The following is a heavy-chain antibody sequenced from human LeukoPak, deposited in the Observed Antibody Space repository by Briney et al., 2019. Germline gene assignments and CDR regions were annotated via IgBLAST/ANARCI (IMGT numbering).Heavy chain of an antibody. J-gene: IGHJ4*02. CDR2: IYYSGST. Sequence: PSETLSLTCTVSGGSISSSSYSWGWIRQPPGKGLEWIGSIYYSGSTYYNPSLKSRVTISVDTSKNQFSLNLNSVTAADTALYYCARTDSSGYGGYYFDYWGQGTLVTVSS. CDR1: GGSISSSSYS. D-gene: IGHD3-22*01. CDR3: ARTDSSGYGGYYFDY. V-gene: IGHV4-39*01.